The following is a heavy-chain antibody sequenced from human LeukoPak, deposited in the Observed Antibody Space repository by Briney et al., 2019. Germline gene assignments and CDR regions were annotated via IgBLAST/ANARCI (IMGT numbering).Heavy chain of an antibody. Sequence: GGSLSLSCAASGFTFSSYSMNWVRQAPGKGLEWVSSISSSISYIYYADSVKGRFTISRDNAKNSLYLQMNSLRAEDTAVYYCARDRCNGGSCHDYWGQGTLVTVSS. CDR3: ARDRCNGGSCHDY. D-gene: IGHD2-15*01. CDR2: ISSSISYI. J-gene: IGHJ4*02. V-gene: IGHV3-21*01. CDR1: GFTFSSYS.